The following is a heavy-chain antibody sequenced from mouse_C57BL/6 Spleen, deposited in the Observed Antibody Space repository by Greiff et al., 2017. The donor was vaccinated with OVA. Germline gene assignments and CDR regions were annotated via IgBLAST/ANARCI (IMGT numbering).Heavy chain of an antibody. CDR2: IWSGGST. Sequence: QVQLKESGPGLVQPSQSLSITCTVSGFSLTSYGVHWVRQPPGKGLEWLGVIWSGGSTDYNAAFISRLSISKDNSKSQVFFKMNSLQADDTAIYYCATPYGSSYVNAMDYWGQGTSVTVSS. J-gene: IGHJ4*01. D-gene: IGHD1-1*01. CDR1: GFSLTSYG. CDR3: ATPYGSSYVNAMDY. V-gene: IGHV2-4*01.